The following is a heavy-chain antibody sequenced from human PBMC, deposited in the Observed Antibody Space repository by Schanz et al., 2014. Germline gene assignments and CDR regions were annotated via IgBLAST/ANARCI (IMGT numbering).Heavy chain of an antibody. J-gene: IGHJ4*02. CDR1: GYTFVGYY. V-gene: IGHV1-2*02. CDR2: INPDSGDT. CDR3: ARVYCWQHILGHFDS. Sequence: QVQLVQSGPEVKKPGASVRVSCQASGYTFVGYYIHWLRQAPGQGLEWMGWINPDSGDTNYVQNFQGRVTMTRDTSITTAYMDLSRLTSDDTAVYYCARVYCWQHILGHFDSWGQGSLVTVSS. D-gene: IGHD2-8*02.